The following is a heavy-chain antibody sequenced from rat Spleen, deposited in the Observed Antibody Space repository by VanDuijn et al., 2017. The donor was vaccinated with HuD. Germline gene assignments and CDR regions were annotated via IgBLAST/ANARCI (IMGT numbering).Heavy chain of an antibody. V-gene: IGHV2-63*01. CDR3: SIHPRY. CDR2: MRYNGDT. J-gene: IGHJ2*01. CDR1: GFSLTNFH. Sequence: QVQLRESGPGLVQPSQTLSLTCTVSGFSLTNFHVHWVRQPPGKGLEWMGRMRYNGDTSYNSVLKSRLSISRDTSKNQVFLKMNSLQTDDTGTYYCSIHPRYWGQGVMVTVS. D-gene: IGHD3-1*01.